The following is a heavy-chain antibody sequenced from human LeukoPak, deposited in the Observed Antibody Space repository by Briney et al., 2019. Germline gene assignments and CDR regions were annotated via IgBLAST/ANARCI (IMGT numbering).Heavy chain of an antibody. J-gene: IGHJ4*02. V-gene: IGHV4-61*02. D-gene: IGHD6-19*01. CDR2: IYTSGST. Sequence: TSQTLSLTCTVSGGSISSGSYYWSWIRQPAGKGLEWIGRIYTSGSTNYNPSLKSRVTISVDTSKNQFSLKLSSVTAADTAVYYCARWLGSFDYWGQGTLVTVSS. CDR3: ARWLGSFDY. CDR1: GGSISSGSYY.